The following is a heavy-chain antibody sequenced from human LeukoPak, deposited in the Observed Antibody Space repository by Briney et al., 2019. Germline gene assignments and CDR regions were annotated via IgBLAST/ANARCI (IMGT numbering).Heavy chain of an antibody. V-gene: IGHV3-73*01. Sequence: GESLRLSCAASGFSFSGSAMHGVRQASGKGLEWVGRVRSKTTNYATSYAAWVGGRFTIARDDSKSTAYLQMNSLKTEDTAVYYCTTYSTDWGYAFDIWGQGTMVTVSS. CDR2: VRSKTTNYAT. D-gene: IGHD7-27*01. J-gene: IGHJ3*02. CDR1: GFSFSGSA. CDR3: TTYSTDWGYAFDI.